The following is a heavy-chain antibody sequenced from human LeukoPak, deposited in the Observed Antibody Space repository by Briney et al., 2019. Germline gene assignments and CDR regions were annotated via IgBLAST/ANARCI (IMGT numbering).Heavy chain of an antibody. J-gene: IGHJ4*02. CDR1: GYTFTSNA. V-gene: IGHV1-3*01. D-gene: IGHD5-12*01. CDR3: ARDASGYVVGDH. Sequence: ASVKVSCKASGYTFTSNAMHWVRQAPGQRLEWMGWINAGNTNTKYSQKFQGRITITRDISASTDYMELSSLRSEDTAVYYCARDASGYVVGDHWGQGTLVTASS. CDR2: INAGNTNT.